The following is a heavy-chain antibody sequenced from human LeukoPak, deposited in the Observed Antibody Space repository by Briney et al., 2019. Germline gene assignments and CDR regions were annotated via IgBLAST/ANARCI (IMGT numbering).Heavy chain of an antibody. CDR3: ARDRDSGSFVLYFDY. Sequence: ASVKVSCKASGYTFTGYYMHWVRQAPGQGLEWMGWINPNSGGTNYAQKFQGGVTMTRDTSISTAYMELSRLRSDDTAVYYCARDRDSGSFVLYFDYWGQGTLVTVSS. J-gene: IGHJ4*02. V-gene: IGHV1-2*02. CDR2: INPNSGGT. CDR1: GYTFTGYY. D-gene: IGHD1-26*01.